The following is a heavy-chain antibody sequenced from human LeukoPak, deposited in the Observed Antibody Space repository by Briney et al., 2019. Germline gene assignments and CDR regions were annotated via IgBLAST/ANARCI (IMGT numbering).Heavy chain of an antibody. CDR2: IYYSGST. J-gene: IGHJ6*03. Sequence: KPSETLSLTCTVSGGSISSSSYYWSWIRQPPGKGLEWIGYIYYSGSTNYNPSLKSRVTISVDTSKNQFSLKLSSVTAADTAVYYCARAPNRHSPGYCSSTSCSPGYYYMDVWGKGTTVTVSS. V-gene: IGHV4-61*01. D-gene: IGHD2-2*01. CDR3: ARAPNRHSPGYCSSTSCSPGYYYMDV. CDR1: GGSISSSSYY.